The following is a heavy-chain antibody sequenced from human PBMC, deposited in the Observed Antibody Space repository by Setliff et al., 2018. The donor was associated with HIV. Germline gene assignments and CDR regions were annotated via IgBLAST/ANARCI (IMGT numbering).Heavy chain of an antibody. CDR1: GGSISGHY. Sequence: PSETLSLTCSFSGGSISGHYWSWIRQTPGKGLEWIATIYTTERISYNPSLRSRVTISVETSQNLFSLRLRSVTAADTGVYYCARPGSSSYYYAMDVWGQGTLVTVSS. CDR3: ARPGSSSYYYAMDV. J-gene: IGHJ6*02. CDR2: IYTTERI. V-gene: IGHV4-59*11. D-gene: IGHD3-10*01.